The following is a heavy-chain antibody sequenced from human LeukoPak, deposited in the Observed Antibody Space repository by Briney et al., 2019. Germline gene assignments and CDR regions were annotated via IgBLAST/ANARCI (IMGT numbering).Heavy chain of an antibody. J-gene: IGHJ3*02. D-gene: IGHD2-15*01. Sequence: ASVKVSCKASGYTFTSYYMHWVRQAPGQGLEWMGIINPSGGSTSYAQKFQGRVTMTRDMSTSTVYMELSSLRSEDTAVYYCARAEDCSGGSCYFWNAFDIWGQGTMVTVSS. CDR2: INPSGGST. V-gene: IGHV1-46*01. CDR1: GYTFTSYY. CDR3: ARAEDCSGGSCYFWNAFDI.